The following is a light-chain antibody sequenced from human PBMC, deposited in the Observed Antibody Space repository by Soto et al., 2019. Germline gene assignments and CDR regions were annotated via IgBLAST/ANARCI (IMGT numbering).Light chain of an antibody. CDR3: RSYKGSPPPWV. J-gene: IGLJ3*02. CDR1: SSDIGAYNY. CDR2: DVS. V-gene: IGLV2-14*03. Sequence: QSALTQPASVSGSPGQSITISCTGTSSDIGAYNYVSWYQQHPGKAPKLMIYDVSHRPSGVPVRFSGSKSGNTASLTISGPQGGDGAEDYCRSYKGSPPPWVFGGGTKLPGL.